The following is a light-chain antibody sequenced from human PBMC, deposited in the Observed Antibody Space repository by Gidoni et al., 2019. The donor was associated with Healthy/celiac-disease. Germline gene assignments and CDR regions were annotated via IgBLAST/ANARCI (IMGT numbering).Light chain of an antibody. CDR3: QQSYITSWT. V-gene: IGKV1-39*01. J-gene: IGKJ1*01. CDR1: QIISSY. CDR2: AAS. Sequence: DIQMAQSPSSPSATVGDRVTITCRARQIISSYLNWDQQKPGKAPKLLIYAASILQSGVPSRFSGSGSGTDFTLTISSLQPEDFATYYCQQSYITSWTFGQGTKVEFK.